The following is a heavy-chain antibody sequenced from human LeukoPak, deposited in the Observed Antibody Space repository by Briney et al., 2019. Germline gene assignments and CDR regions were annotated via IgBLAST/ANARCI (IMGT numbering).Heavy chain of an antibody. J-gene: IGHJ4*02. CDR2: IYYSGST. Sequence: SETLSLTCTVSGGSISSGDYYWSWIRQHPGKGLEWIGYIYYSGSTNYNPSLKSRVTISVDTSKNQFSLKLSSVTAADTAVYYCAREGSGSGFNYWGQGTLVTVSS. V-gene: IGHV4-61*08. CDR3: AREGSGSGFNY. CDR1: GGSISSGDYY. D-gene: IGHD6-19*01.